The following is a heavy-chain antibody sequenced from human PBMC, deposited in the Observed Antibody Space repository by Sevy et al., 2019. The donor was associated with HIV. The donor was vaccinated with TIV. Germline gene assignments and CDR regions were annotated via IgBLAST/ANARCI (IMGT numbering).Heavy chain of an antibody. Sequence: ASVKVSCKASGYTFTGYYMHWVRQAPGQGLEWMGWINPNSGGTNYAQKFQGRVTMTRDTSISTAYMELSRLRSDDTAVYYCARDSFRKYYYDSSGYYTGGNNDAFDIWGQGTMVTVSS. CDR2: INPNSGGT. CDR1: GYTFTGYY. J-gene: IGHJ3*02. D-gene: IGHD3-22*01. CDR3: ARDSFRKYYYDSSGYYTGGNNDAFDI. V-gene: IGHV1-2*02.